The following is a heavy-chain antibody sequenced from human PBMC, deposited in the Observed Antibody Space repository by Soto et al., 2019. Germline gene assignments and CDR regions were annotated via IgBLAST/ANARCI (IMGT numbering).Heavy chain of an antibody. J-gene: IGHJ3*02. V-gene: IGHV1-2*04. Sequence: ASVKVSCKASGYTFTGYYMHWVRQAPGQGLEWMGWINPNSGGTNYAQKFQGWVTMTRDTSISTAYMELSRLRSDDTALYYCARGYCTNGVCYDAFDIWGQGTMVTVSS. CDR2: INPNSGGT. CDR1: GYTFTGYY. CDR3: ARGYCTNGVCYDAFDI. D-gene: IGHD2-8*01.